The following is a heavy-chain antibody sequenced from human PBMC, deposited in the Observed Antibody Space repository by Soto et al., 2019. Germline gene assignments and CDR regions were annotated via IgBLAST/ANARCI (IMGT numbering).Heavy chain of an antibody. Sequence: GGSLRLSCAASGFTFSSYDMHWVRQATGKGLERVSAIGTAGDTYYPGSVKGRFTISRENAENSLSLQMNSLGAEDTAVYYCARGRYSSSWYGDLDYWGQGTLVTVSS. J-gene: IGHJ4*02. V-gene: IGHV3-13*01. CDR1: GFTFSSYD. CDR2: IGTAGDT. D-gene: IGHD6-13*01. CDR3: ARGRYSSSWYGDLDY.